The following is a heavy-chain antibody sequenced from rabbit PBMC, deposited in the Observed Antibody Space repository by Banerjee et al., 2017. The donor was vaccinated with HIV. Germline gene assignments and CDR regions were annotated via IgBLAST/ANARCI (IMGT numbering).Heavy chain of an antibody. CDR1: GIDFSSYYY. V-gene: IGHV1S45*01. Sequence: QQQLEESGGGLVKPGGTLTLTCKASGIDFSSYYYMCWVRQAPGKRPEWIACIWTGSSGSTIYASWAKGRFTISKTSSTTVTLQMTSLTAADTATYFCARGAYGATADLWGPGTLVTV. CDR2: IWTGSSGST. J-gene: IGHJ4*01. CDR3: ARGAYGATADL. D-gene: IGHD6-1*01.